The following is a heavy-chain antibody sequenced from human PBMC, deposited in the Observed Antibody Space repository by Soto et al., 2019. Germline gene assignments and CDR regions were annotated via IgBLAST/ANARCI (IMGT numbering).Heavy chain of an antibody. J-gene: IGHJ5*02. Sequence: ASVKVSCKASGYTFTSYAMHWVRQAPGQRLGWMGWINAGNGNTKYSQKFQGRVTITRDTSASTAYMELSSLRSEDTAVYYCARLSTLYSSSSNWFDPWGQGTLVTVSS. V-gene: IGHV1-3*01. CDR1: GYTFTSYA. CDR2: INAGNGNT. CDR3: ARLSTLYSSSSNWFDP. D-gene: IGHD6-6*01.